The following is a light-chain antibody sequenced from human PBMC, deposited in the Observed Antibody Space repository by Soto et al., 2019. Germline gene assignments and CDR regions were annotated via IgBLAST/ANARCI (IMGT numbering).Light chain of an antibody. CDR3: QQYNNWPRT. CDR1: QNVNLN. Sequence: EIVMTQSPATLSVSPGERVTLSCRASQNVNLNLAWYQRKPGQAPRLLIYGAASRATGIPVRFSGSGSGTELTLSISSLQSEDFAVYYCQQYNNWPRTFGQGTKVEIK. CDR2: GAA. V-gene: IGKV3-15*01. J-gene: IGKJ1*01.